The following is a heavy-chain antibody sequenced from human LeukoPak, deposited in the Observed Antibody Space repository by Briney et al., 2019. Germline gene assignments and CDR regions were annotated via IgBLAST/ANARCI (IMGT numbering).Heavy chain of an antibody. CDR1: GYSISSAYY. J-gene: IGHJ5*02. CDR3: ARDADYFDP. Sequence: SETLSLTCAVSGYSISSAYYWGWIRQPPGKGLEWIGSIYHSGGTYYNPSLKSRVTISVDTSKNHFSLKLSSVTAADTAVYYCARDADYFDPWGQGTLVILSS. D-gene: IGHD4-11*01. V-gene: IGHV4-38-2*02. CDR2: IYHSGGT.